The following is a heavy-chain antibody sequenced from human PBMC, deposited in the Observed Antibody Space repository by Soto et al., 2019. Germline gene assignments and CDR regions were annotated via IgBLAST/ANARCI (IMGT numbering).Heavy chain of an antibody. J-gene: IGHJ4*02. CDR2: IHPSDSQA. CDR1: GYTFIRNS. Sequence: EVQLVQSGTEVKKPGESLKISCEFPGYTFIRNSIAWVRQMPGRGLEWMGLIHPSDSQAKYSPSFQGQVTISADRSTNTAYLQWNSLKASDTAMYYCGTYYPLWSAWGQGTLVIVSS. V-gene: IGHV5-51*01. D-gene: IGHD3-3*01. CDR3: GTYYPLWSA.